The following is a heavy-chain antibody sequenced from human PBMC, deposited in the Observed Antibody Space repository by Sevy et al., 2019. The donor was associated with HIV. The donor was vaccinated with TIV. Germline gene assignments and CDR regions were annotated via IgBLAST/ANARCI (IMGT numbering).Heavy chain of an antibody. Sequence: GGSLRLSCVVSGFDIRSNYMSWVRQAPGKGLEWVSHIYAGGTAYYADSVKGRFTFSRDDSKNTVSLQMRSLRVEDSAVYYCASEYCSRGSCFFDYWGQGIRSPSPQ. CDR3: ASEYCSRGSCFFDY. J-gene: IGHJ4*02. V-gene: IGHV3-53*01. D-gene: IGHD2-15*01. CDR1: GFDIRSNY. CDR2: IYAGGTA.